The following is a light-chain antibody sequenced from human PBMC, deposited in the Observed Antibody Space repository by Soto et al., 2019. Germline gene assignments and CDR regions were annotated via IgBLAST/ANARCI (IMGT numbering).Light chain of an antibody. Sequence: QPVLTQPPSASGTPGQRVTISCSGSSSNIGSNTVNWYQQLPGTAPKLLIYSNNQRPSGVPDRFSGSKSDTSASLAISGLQSEDEADYYCAAWDDSLNAYVFGTGTKLTVL. V-gene: IGLV1-44*01. J-gene: IGLJ1*01. CDR1: SSNIGSNT. CDR2: SNN. CDR3: AAWDDSLNAYV.